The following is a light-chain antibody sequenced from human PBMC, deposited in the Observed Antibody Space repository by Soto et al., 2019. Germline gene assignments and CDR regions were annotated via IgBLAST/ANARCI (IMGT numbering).Light chain of an antibody. CDR3: QQYGSSVTWT. CDR2: AAS. J-gene: IGKJ1*01. CDR1: QSVTSNY. Sequence: EVVLTQSPGTVSLSPGERATLSCRASQSVTSNYLAWYQQKPGQAPRLLIYAASSRATGIPDRFSGSGSGTDFTLTISRLEAEDVAVYYCQQYGSSVTWTFGQGTKVEIK. V-gene: IGKV3-20*01.